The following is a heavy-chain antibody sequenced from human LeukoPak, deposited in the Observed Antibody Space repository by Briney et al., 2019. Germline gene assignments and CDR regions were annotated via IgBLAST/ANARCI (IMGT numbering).Heavy chain of an antibody. V-gene: IGHV3-48*01. J-gene: IGHJ4*02. CDR1: GFTFSSYS. CDR2: ISSSSSTI. Sequence: GGSLRLSCAASGFTFSSYSMNWVRQAPGKGLEWVSYISSSSSTIYYADSVKGRFTISRDNAKNSLYLQMNSLRAEDTAVYYCASGLQLWPLNSDVVYWGQGTLVTVSS. CDR3: ASGLQLWPLNSDVVY. D-gene: IGHD5-18*01.